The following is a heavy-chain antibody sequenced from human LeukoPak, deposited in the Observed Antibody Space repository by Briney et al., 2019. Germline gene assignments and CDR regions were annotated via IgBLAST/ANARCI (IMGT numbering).Heavy chain of an antibody. CDR1: GDSIRNSIYY. D-gene: IGHD5-18*01. CDR2: IYYSGST. V-gene: IGHV4-39*01. J-gene: IGHJ4*02. CDR3: TRGERGYSYGPAFDY. Sequence: SETLSLTCTVSGDSIRNSIYYWGWIRQPPGKGLEWIGAIYYSGSTYYNPSLMSRVTMSVDTSKNQFSLKLTSVTAADTAVYYCTRGERGYSYGPAFDYWGQGTLVTVSS.